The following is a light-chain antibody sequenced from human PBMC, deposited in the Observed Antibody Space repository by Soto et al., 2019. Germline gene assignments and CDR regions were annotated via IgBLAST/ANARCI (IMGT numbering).Light chain of an antibody. CDR1: SSDVGGYNY. V-gene: IGLV2-14*01. Sequence: QSALTQPASVSGSPEQSITISCTGTSSDVGGYNYVSWYQQHPGKAPKLRIYDVSKRPSGVSNRSSGSKSVNTASLTISGLQAEDDADYYCSSYTSISSLVFGGGTKLTVL. J-gene: IGLJ3*02. CDR3: SSYTSISSLV. CDR2: DVS.